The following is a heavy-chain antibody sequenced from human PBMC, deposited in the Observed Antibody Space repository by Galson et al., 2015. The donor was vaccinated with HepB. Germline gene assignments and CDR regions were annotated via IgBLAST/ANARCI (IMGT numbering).Heavy chain of an antibody. CDR3: ARGFLSGEDSSVTH. D-gene: IGHD6-19*01. V-gene: IGHV3-30*04. CDR2: ISYDGRTE. CDR1: GFTFSAYA. Sequence: SLRLSCAASGFTFSAYAMHWVRQAPGKGLEWVAVISYDGRTEFYADSVKGRFTISRDNSKNAVYLQMNSLRAEDTAVFYCARGFLSGEDSSVTHWGQGTLVTVSS. J-gene: IGHJ1*01.